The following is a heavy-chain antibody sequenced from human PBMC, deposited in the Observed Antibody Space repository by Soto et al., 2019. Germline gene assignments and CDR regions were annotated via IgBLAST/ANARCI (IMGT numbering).Heavy chain of an antibody. Sequence: GPALVIRRHALTLTCTFSGFSLASSVMCVSWIRQPPGEALEWLAFICWDDDKYYSTSLKTRLTISKDTSKNQVVLTMTNVDPVDTDTYYCARPSGWYPKHYFDFWGQGTLVTVYS. J-gene: IGHJ4*02. CDR1: GFSLASSVMC. CDR2: ICWDDDK. V-gene: IGHV2-70*01. D-gene: IGHD6-19*01. CDR3: ARPSGWYPKHYFDF.